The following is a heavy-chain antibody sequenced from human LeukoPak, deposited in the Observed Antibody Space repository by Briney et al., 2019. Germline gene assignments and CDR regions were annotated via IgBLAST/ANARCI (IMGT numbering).Heavy chain of an antibody. CDR1: GFTFSSYS. V-gene: IGHV3-21*01. J-gene: IGHJ6*03. D-gene: IGHD2-2*01. CDR3: ARAHCSSTSCYRDYYYYYMDV. Sequence: PGGSLRLSCAASGFTFSSYSMNWVRQAPGKGPEWVSSISSSSSYIYYADSVKGRFTISRDNAKNSLYLQMNSLRAEDTAVYYCARAHCSSTSCYRDYYYYYMDVWGKGTTVTVSS. CDR2: ISSSSSYI.